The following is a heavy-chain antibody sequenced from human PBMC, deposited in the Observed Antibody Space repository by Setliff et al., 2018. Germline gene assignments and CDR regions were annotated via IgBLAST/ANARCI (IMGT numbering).Heavy chain of an antibody. CDR3: ARTYCSDTSCYDYYYYMDV. CDR2: INGDGSIT. CDR1: GFTFGRYW. V-gene: IGHV3-74*01. Sequence: GGSLRLSCVASGFTFGRYWMHWVRQVPGKGLLWVSRINGDGSITSYADSVRGRFTISRDSSKNTLYLQMNSLRVEDTALYYCARTYCSDTSCYDYYYYMDVWGKGTTVTVSS. J-gene: IGHJ6*03. D-gene: IGHD2-2*01.